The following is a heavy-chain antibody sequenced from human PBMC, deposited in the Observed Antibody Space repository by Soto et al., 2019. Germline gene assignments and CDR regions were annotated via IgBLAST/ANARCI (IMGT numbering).Heavy chain of an antibody. CDR3: ASKGTSARSYYYMDV. Sequence: ASVKVSCKASGYTFTSYYMHWVRQAPGQGLEWMGIINPSGGSTSYAQKFQGRVTMTRDTSTSTVYMELSSLRSEDTAVYYCASKGTSARSYYYMDVWGKGTTVTVSS. J-gene: IGHJ6*03. CDR2: INPSGGST. D-gene: IGHD1-1*01. CDR1: GYTFTSYY. V-gene: IGHV1-46*03.